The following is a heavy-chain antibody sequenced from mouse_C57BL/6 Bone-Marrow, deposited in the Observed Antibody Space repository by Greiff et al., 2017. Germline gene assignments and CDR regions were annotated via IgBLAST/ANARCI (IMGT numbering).Heavy chain of an antibody. D-gene: IGHD1-1*01. CDR3: ARSTTDWYFDV. CDR1: GYAFSSSW. V-gene: IGHV1-82*01. Sequence: QVQLQQSGPELVKPGASVKISCKASGYAFSSSWMNWVKQRPGKGLGWIGRIYPGDGDTNYNGKFKGKATLTADKSSSTAYMQLSSLTSEDSAVYFCARSTTDWYFDVWGTGTTVTVSS. CDR2: IYPGDGDT. J-gene: IGHJ1*03.